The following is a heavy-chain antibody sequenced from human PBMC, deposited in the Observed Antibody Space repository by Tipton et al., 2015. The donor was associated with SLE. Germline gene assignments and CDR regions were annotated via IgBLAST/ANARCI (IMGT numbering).Heavy chain of an antibody. J-gene: IGHJ4*02. V-gene: IGHV4-59*08. CDR1: GGSISGDSVRSYY. Sequence: TLSLTCTVSGGSISGDSVRSYYWNWIRQPPGRGLEWIGHIFYSGSTNCDPSLRSRVTISIDTSKNQFSLKLSSVTAADTAVYYCARHRGYFTVSDYLDYWGQGTLVTVSS. CDR3: ARHRGYFTVSDYLDY. D-gene: IGHD3-10*01. CDR2: IFYSGST.